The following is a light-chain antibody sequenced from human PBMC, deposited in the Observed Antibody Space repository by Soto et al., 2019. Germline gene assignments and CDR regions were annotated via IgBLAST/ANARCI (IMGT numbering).Light chain of an antibody. J-gene: IGKJ1*01. CDR3: QQTYRTPT. V-gene: IGKV1-39*01. CDR1: QSIDTY. Sequence: IQMTQSPSSLSASVGDRVTITCRASQSIDTYLNWYQQRPGKAPNLLIYSTSTLQSGVPSRFSGSGSGTDFTLTSSSLQPEDVATYYCQQTYRTPTFGQGTKV. CDR2: STS.